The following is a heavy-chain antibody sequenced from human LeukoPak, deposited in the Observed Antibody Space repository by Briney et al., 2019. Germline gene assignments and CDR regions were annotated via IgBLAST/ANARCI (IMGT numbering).Heavy chain of an antibody. Sequence: GGSLRLSCLTSGYTFSSYSINWVRQAPGKGLEWVSSISVRSNYIYYADSVRGRFRISRDDARDSLYLQMNSLRAEDTAVYYCVRLRRNSDTSGFYYYYDFWGQGTLVTVSS. V-gene: IGHV3-21*01. J-gene: IGHJ4*02. D-gene: IGHD3-22*01. CDR2: ISVRSNYI. CDR3: VRLRRNSDTSGFYYYYDF. CDR1: GYTFSSYS.